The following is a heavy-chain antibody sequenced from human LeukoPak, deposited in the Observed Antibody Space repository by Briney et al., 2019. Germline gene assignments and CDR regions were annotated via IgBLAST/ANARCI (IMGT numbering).Heavy chain of an antibody. D-gene: IGHD3-22*01. J-gene: IGHJ4*02. CDR3: VRDDDRPDNGLDY. CDR1: GFTFSSYA. Sequence: GGSLRLSCAASGFTFSSYAMSWVRQAPGKGLEWVSAISGSGGSTFYTDSVKGRFTISRDNSKNTLYLQMNSLRAEDTAVYYCVRDDDRPDNGLDYWGQGTLVTVSS. V-gene: IGHV3-23*01. CDR2: ISGSGGST.